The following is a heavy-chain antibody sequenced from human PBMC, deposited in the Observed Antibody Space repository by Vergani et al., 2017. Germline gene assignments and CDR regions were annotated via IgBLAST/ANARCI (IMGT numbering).Heavy chain of an antibody. V-gene: IGHV4-38-2*02. Sequence: QVQLQESGPGLVKPSETLSLTCTVSGYSISSGYYWGWIRQPPGKGLELIGSIYHRGSTYYNPSLKSRVTISVDTSKNQFSLKLSSVTAADTAVYYCARTTMVRSNWFDPWGQGTLVTVSS. D-gene: IGHD3-10*01. CDR2: IYHRGST. J-gene: IGHJ5*02. CDR1: GYSISSGYY. CDR3: ARTTMVRSNWFDP.